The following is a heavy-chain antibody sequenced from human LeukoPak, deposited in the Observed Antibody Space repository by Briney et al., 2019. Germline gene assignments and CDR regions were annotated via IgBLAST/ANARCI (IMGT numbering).Heavy chain of an antibody. CDR1: GGSLSSDSYY. Sequence: PSQTLSLTCTVSGGSLSSDSYYWSWIRQPAGKGLEWLGRIYTSGSTNYNPSLKSRVTISVDTSKNQFSLKLSSVTAADTAVYHCARDGYFTSAFDIWGQGTMVTVSS. CDR2: IYTSGST. V-gene: IGHV4-61*02. CDR3: ARDGYFTSAFDI. J-gene: IGHJ3*02. D-gene: IGHD1-1*01.